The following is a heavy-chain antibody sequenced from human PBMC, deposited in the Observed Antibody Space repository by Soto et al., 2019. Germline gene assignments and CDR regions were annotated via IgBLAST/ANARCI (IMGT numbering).Heavy chain of an antibody. CDR2: INADGSVT. Sequence: EVQLVESGGGLVQPGESLRLSCTASGFTFSSSWIHWVRQAPGKGLEWVSRINADGSVTNYADSVKGRFTVSRDNAKNSLYLQMNSLRAEDPAVCFCATAGSYRFDYWGKGTLVTVSS. D-gene: IGHD3-10*01. CDR3: ATAGSYRFDY. J-gene: IGHJ4*02. V-gene: IGHV3-74*01. CDR1: GFTFSSSW.